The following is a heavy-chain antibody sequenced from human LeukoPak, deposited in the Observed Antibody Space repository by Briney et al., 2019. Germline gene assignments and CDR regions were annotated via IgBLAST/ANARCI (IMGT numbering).Heavy chain of an antibody. CDR3: ARGRGVPYYYDSSGYYPADY. D-gene: IGHD3-22*01. CDR1: GGSISSYY. V-gene: IGHV4-59*08. J-gene: IGHJ4*02. Sequence: SETLSLTCTVSGGSISSYYWSWIRQPPGKGPEWIGYIYYSGSTNYNPSLKSRVTISVDTSKNQFSLKLSSVTAADTAVYYCARGRGVPYYYDSSGYYPADYWGQGTLVTVSS. CDR2: IYYSGST.